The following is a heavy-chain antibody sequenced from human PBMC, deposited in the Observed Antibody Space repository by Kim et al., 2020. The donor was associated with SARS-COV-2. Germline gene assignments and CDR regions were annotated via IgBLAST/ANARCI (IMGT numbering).Heavy chain of an antibody. CDR1: GYTFTSYD. V-gene: IGHV1-8*01. D-gene: IGHD3-3*01. J-gene: IGHJ6*03. Sequence: ASVKVSCKASGYTFTSYDINWVRQATGQGLEWMGWMNPNRGNTGYAQKFQGRVTMTRNTSISTAYMELSSLRSEDTAVYYCARTSYYDFWSGFLTNYYYYYMDVWGKGTTVTVSS. CDR2: MNPNRGNT. CDR3: ARTSYYDFWSGFLTNYYYYYMDV.